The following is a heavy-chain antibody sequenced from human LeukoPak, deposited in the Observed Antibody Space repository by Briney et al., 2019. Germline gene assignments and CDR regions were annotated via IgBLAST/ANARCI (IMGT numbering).Heavy chain of an antibody. J-gene: IGHJ4*02. Sequence: GGSLRLSCAASGFTFSDYYMSWIRQAPGKGLEWVSYISSSGSTIYYADSVKGRFTISRDNAKNSLYLQMNSLRAEDTAVYYRARDSRYSSSWVDYWGQGTLVTVSS. D-gene: IGHD6-13*01. V-gene: IGHV3-11*01. CDR2: ISSSGSTI. CDR3: ARDSRYSSSWVDY. CDR1: GFTFSDYY.